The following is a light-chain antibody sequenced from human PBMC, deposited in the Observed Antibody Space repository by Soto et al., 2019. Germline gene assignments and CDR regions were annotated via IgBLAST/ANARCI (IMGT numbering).Light chain of an antibody. V-gene: IGKV3-11*01. CDR3: QHYQTFLPLT. CDR1: QSVSSY. Sequence: EIVLTQSPGTLSLSPGERATLSCRASQSVSSYLAWYQQKPGQAPRLLIYDASNRATGIPARFSGSGSGTDFTLTISRLEPEDFGVYYCQHYQTFLPLTFGGGTKVDIK. CDR2: DAS. J-gene: IGKJ4*01.